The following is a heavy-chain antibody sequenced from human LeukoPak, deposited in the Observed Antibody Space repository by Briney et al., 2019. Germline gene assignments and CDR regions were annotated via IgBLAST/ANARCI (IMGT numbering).Heavy chain of an antibody. CDR1: GFTFSTYW. D-gene: IGHD4-17*01. Sequence: GGSLRLSCTASGFTFSTYWMSRVRQAPGKGLEWVANIIQDGSQKYYVDSVKGRFTISRDNAKNSLYLQMNSLRAEDTAVYYCARDKSYGDSEDYWGQGTLVTVSS. CDR3: ARDKSYGDSEDY. CDR2: IIQDGSQK. V-gene: IGHV3-7*05. J-gene: IGHJ4*02.